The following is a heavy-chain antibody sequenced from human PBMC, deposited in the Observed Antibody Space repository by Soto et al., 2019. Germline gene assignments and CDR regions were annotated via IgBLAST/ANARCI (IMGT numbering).Heavy chain of an antibody. J-gene: IGHJ3*02. CDR3: ARASRADAFDI. V-gene: IGHV4-59*12. Sequence: SETLSLTCTVSGGSISTYYWSWIRQPPGEGLEWIGYIYFSGTTNYNPSLKSRVTMSVDTSKIQFSLKLSSVTAADTAIYYCARASRADAFDIWGQGTVVTVSS. CDR2: IYFSGTT. CDR1: GGSISTYY.